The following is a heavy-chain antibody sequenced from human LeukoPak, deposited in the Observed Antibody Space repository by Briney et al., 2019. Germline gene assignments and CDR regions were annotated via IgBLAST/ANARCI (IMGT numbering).Heavy chain of an antibody. V-gene: IGHV1-2*02. Sequence: ASVKVSCKASGYTFTEYYMHWVRQAPGQGLEWMGWINPNSGGANYAENFQGRVTMTRDTSISTAYMELSSLRYDDTALYYCARDPRRYCSSTSCYVGYFQHWGQGTLVTVSS. CDR3: ARDPRRYCSSTSCYVGYFQH. CDR1: GYTFTEYY. D-gene: IGHD2-2*01. CDR2: INPNSGGA. J-gene: IGHJ1*01.